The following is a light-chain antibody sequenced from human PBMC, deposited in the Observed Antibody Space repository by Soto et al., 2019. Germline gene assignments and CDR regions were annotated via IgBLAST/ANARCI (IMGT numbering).Light chain of an antibody. CDR2: DVN. CDR1: SSDIGAYNF. CDR3: TSWITSTTMI. J-gene: IGLJ2*01. V-gene: IGLV2-14*03. Sequence: QSALTQPASVSGSPGRSITISCTGTSSDIGAYNFVSWYQQHPGKAPKLMLYDVNIRPSGVSNRFSGSKSGNTASLTISGLQAEDEADYYCTSWITSTTMIFGGGTK.